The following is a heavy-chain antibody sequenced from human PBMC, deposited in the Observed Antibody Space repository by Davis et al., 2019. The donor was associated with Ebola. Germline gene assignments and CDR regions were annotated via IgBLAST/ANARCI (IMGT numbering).Heavy chain of an antibody. D-gene: IGHD3-3*01. V-gene: IGHV3-43*01. CDR3: AKDIASGWNYFDY. CDR2: ISWDGGST. J-gene: IGHJ4*02. CDR1: GFTFDDYT. Sequence: GESLKISCAASGFTFDDYTMHWVRQAPGKGLEWVSLISWDGGSTYYADSVKGRFTISRDNSKNSLYLQMNSLRTEDTALYYCAKDIASGWNYFDYWGQGTLVTVSS.